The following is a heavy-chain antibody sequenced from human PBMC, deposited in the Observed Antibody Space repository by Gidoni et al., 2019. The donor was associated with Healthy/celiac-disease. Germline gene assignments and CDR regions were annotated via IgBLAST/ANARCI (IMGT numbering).Heavy chain of an antibody. V-gene: IGHV3-53*02. J-gene: IGHJ4*02. CDR1: GFTVISNY. CDR3: ARDHGQWGGDY. CDR2: ILSGGST. D-gene: IGHD6-19*01. Sequence: EVQLVETGGGLIQPGGYLRISRAAYGFTVISNYRRWVRQAPGKGLEWVFVILSGGSTSYADSVKGRFTISRDNSKNTLYLQMNSLRAEDTAVYYCARDHGQWGGDYWGQGTLVTVSS.